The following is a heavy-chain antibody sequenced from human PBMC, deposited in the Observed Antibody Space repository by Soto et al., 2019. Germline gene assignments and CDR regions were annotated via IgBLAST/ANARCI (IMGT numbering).Heavy chain of an antibody. CDR1: GGSISSGDYY. V-gene: IGHV4-30-4*01. CDR3: ARDRSFWELHRGNYFDY. D-gene: IGHD1-26*01. CDR2: IYYSGST. Sequence: SETLSLTCTVSGGSISSGDYYWSWIRQPPGKGLEWIGYIYYSGSTYYKPSLKSRVTISVDTSKNQFSLKLSSVTAADTAVYYCARDRSFWELHRGNYFDYWGQGTLVTVSS. J-gene: IGHJ4*02.